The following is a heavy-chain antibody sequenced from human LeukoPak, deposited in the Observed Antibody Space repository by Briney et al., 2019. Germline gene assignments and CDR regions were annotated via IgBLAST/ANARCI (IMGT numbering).Heavy chain of an antibody. V-gene: IGHV1-18*01. CDR1: GYSSTNYG. CDR3: AVLRNSGYDPAYSDY. Sequence: ASVKVSCKASGYSSTNYGISWVRQAPGQGLEWMGWIHIYRGNTNYAQKFQGRVTMTTDTSTSTAYMELRSLRSDDTAVYYCAVLRNSGYDPAYSDYWGQGTLVTVSS. CDR2: IHIYRGNT. D-gene: IGHD5-12*01. J-gene: IGHJ4*02.